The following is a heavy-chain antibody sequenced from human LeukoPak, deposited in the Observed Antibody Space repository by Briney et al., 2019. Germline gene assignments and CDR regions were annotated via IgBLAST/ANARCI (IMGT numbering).Heavy chain of an antibody. D-gene: IGHD5-18*01. CDR1: GGSFTGYY. Sequence: KASETLSLTCAIYGGSFTGYYWRWIRQPPGQGLEWIGEINHSGSTKYNPSLKSRVTISVDRSKNQFSLKLSSVTAADTAVYYCAREGIRYLDYWGQGTLVTVSS. V-gene: IGHV4-34*01. CDR3: AREGIRYLDY. J-gene: IGHJ4*02. CDR2: INHSGST.